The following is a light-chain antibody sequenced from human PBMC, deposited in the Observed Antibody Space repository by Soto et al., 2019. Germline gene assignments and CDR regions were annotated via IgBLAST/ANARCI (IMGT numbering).Light chain of an antibody. V-gene: IGKV2-24*01. CDR2: QVS. CDR1: QGLVYSDGNTY. J-gene: IGKJ1*01. Sequence: IVMTQTPLSSPVTVGQPASISCRSSQGLVYSDGNTYLSGLQQRPCQPPRLLIYQVSKRLSGVPDRFSGSGAGTDVTLKIRRVEAEDVGLDSCMQAAEVPWTFGQGTRVEIK. CDR3: MQAAEVPWT.